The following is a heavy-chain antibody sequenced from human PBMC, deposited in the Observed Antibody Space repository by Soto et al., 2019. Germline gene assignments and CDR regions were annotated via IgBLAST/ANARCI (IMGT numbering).Heavy chain of an antibody. Sequence: SDTLSLTFPVSGGSIDSSSYYWAWIRQPPGKGLEWIGNIWYSGTAYYNPTLKSRVTISIDTSKNQFSLKLSSATAADTAVYYCAIEVYSGNWAFDSWGRGTLVTVSS. CDR3: AIEVYSGNWAFDS. CDR1: GGSIDSSSYY. V-gene: IGHV4-39*01. CDR2: IWYSGTA. J-gene: IGHJ4*02. D-gene: IGHD1-26*01.